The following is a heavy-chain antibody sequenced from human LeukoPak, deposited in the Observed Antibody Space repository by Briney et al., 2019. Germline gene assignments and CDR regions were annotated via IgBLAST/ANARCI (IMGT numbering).Heavy chain of an antibody. D-gene: IGHD2-2*01. J-gene: IGHJ4*02. Sequence: ASVKVSCKASGYTFTGYYMHWVRQAPGQGLEWMGWINPNSGGTNYAQKLQGRVTMTRDTSISTAYMELSRLRSDDTAVYYCARGAVPAAAIQSIDYWGQGTLVTVSS. CDR3: ARGAVPAAAIQSIDY. CDR2: INPNSGGT. CDR1: GYTFTGYY. V-gene: IGHV1-2*02.